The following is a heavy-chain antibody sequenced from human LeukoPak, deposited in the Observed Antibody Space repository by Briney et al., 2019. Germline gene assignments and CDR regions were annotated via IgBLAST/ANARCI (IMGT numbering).Heavy chain of an antibody. CDR2: ISSSSSTI. CDR1: GFTFSSYS. CDR3: AREGGYYDMPEDAFDI. J-gene: IGHJ3*02. D-gene: IGHD3-22*01. V-gene: IGHV3-48*01. Sequence: GGSLRLSCAASGFTFSSYSMNWVRQAPGKGLEWVSYISSSSSTIYYADSVKGRFTISRDNAKNSLYLQMNSLRAEDTAVYYCAREGGYYDMPEDAFDIWGQGTMVTVSS.